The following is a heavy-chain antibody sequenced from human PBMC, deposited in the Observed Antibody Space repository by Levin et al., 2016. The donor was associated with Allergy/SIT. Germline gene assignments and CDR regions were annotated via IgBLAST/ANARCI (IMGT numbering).Heavy chain of an antibody. CDR1: GGSISSSSYY. CDR3: AREESDY. CDR2: IYYSGST. Sequence: SETLSLTCTVSGGSISSSSYYWGWIRQPPGKGLEWIGSIYYSGSTYYNPSLKSRVTVSVDTSQNQFSLKLTSVTAADTAVYYCAREESDYWGQGTLVTVSS. V-gene: IGHV4-39*02. J-gene: IGHJ4*02.